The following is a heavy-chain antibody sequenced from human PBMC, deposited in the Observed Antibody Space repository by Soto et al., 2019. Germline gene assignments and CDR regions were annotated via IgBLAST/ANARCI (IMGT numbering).Heavy chain of an antibody. V-gene: IGHV4-30-2*01. D-gene: IGHD3-22*01. CDR2: IYHSGST. Sequence: SETLSLTCAVSGGSISSGGYSWSWIRQPPGKGLEWIGYIYHSGSTYYNPSLKSRVTISVDRSKNQFSLKLSSVTAADTAVYYCARGSNYYDSSGSLDYWGQGTLVTVSS. J-gene: IGHJ4*02. CDR1: GGSISSGGYS. CDR3: ARGSNYYDSSGSLDY.